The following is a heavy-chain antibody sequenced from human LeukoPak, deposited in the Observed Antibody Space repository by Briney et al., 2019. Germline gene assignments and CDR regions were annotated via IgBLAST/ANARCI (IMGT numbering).Heavy chain of an antibody. V-gene: IGHV3-74*01. CDR1: GFTFSNSW. CDR3: ARDYPPD. CDR2: INSDGKTT. J-gene: IGHJ4*02. Sequence: GGSLRLSCAASGFTFSNSWMHWVRQAPGKGLVWVSRINSDGKTTSYADSVKGRFTISRDNAENTLLLQMNSLYAEDTAVYYCARDYPPDCGQGTLVTVSA.